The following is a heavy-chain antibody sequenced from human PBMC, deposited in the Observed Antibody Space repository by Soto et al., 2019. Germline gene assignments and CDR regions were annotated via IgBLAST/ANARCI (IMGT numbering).Heavy chain of an antibody. CDR2: IIPIFGTA. CDR3: ARGFYGYCSSTSCYYYYYYGMDV. V-gene: IGHV1-69*13. CDR1: GGTFSSYA. J-gene: IGHJ6*02. Sequence: EASVKVSCKASGGTFSSYAISWVRQAPGQGLEWMGGIIPIFGTANYAQKFQGRVTITADESTSTAYMELSSLRSEDTAVYYCARGFYGYCSSTSCYYYYYYGMDVWGQGXTVTVSS. D-gene: IGHD2-2*03.